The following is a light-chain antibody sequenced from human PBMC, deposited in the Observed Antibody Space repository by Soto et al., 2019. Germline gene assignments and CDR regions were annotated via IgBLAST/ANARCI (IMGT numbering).Light chain of an antibody. J-gene: IGKJ1*01. V-gene: IGKV3-20*01. CDR2: GAT. CDR1: QSVTNNF. Sequence: EVVLTQSPGTLSLSPGERATLSCRASQSVTNNFLAWYQQKPGQPPRLLIYGATNRATGIPDRFSGSGSGTDFTLTISRLEPEDFAVYYCQRHTTSAWTFGQGTKVEI. CDR3: QRHTTSAWT.